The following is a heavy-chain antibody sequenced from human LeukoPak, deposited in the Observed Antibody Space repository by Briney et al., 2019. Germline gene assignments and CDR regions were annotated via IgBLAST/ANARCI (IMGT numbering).Heavy chain of an antibody. D-gene: IGHD3-10*01. J-gene: IGHJ4*02. CDR1: GFTFSSYA. CDR2: ISGSGGST. CDR3: AKDGSYGSGSPHNY. Sequence: GGSLRLSCAASGFTFSSYAMSWVRQAPGKGLEWVSAISGSGGSTYYADSVKGRFTISRDNSKNTLYLQMNSLRAEDTAVYYCAKDGSYGSGSPHNYWAQGTLVTVSS. V-gene: IGHV3-23*01.